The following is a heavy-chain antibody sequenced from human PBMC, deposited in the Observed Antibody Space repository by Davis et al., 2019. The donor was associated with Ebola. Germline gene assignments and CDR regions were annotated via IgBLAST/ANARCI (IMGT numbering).Heavy chain of an antibody. V-gene: IGHV3-33*08. CDR3: ARDRYSSSWYVYYYYYMDV. J-gene: IGHJ6*03. D-gene: IGHD6-13*01. CDR1: GFTFSSYG. CDR2: IWYDGSNK. Sequence: GGSLRLSCAASGFTFSSYGMHWVRQAPGKGLEWVAVIWYDGSNKYYADSVKGRFTISRDNSKNTLYLQMNSLRAEETAVYYCARDRYSSSWYVYYYYYMDVWGKGTTVTVSS.